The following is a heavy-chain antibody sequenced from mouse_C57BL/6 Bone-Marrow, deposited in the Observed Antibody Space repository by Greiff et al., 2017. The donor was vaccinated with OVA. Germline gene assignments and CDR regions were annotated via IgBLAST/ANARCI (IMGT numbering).Heavy chain of an antibody. CDR3: TEGLYYDLFDY. J-gene: IGHJ2*01. V-gene: IGHV6-3*01. D-gene: IGHD2-4*01. CDR1: GFTFSNYW. Sequence: EVQLQESGGGLVQPGGSMKLSCVASGFTFSNYWMNWVRQSPEKGLEWVAQIRLKSDNYATHYAESVKGRFTISRDDSKSSVYLQMNNLRAEDTGIYYCTEGLYYDLFDYWGQGTTLTVSS. CDR2: IRLKSDNYAT.